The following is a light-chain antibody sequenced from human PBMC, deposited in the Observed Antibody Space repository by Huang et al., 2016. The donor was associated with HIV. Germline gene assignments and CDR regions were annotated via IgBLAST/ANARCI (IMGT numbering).Light chain of an antibody. V-gene: IGKV3D-15*01. CDR1: QNVRNN. Sequence: EIKMTQSPATMSVSPGWRVTLSCRASQNVRNNLAWYQQKTGQDPRLLSYATSARSSGIPARFSGSGSGTEFTLTISGLQSEDFAIDYCQQYDKWPPGLTFGGGTKVEI. CDR2: ATS. J-gene: IGKJ4*01. CDR3: QQYDKWPPGLT.